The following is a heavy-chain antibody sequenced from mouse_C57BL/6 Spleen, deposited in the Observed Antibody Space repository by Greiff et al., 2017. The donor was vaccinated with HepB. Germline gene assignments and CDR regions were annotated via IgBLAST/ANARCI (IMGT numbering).Heavy chain of an antibody. D-gene: IGHD1-1*01. V-gene: IGHV1-81*01. CDR1: GYTFTSYG. J-gene: IGHJ4*01. CDR3: ARKGTTVLDY. CDR2: IYPRSGNT. Sequence: VQGVESGAELARPGASVKLSCKASGYTFTSYGISWVKQRTGQGLEWIGEIYPRSGNTYYNEKFKGKATLTADKSSSTAYMELRSLTSEDSAVYFCARKGTTVLDYWGQGTSVTVSS.